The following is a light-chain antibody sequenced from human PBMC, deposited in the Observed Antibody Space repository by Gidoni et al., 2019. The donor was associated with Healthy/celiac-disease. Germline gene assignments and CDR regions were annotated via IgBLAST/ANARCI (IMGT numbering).Light chain of an antibody. CDR1: QSVNSN. Sequence: RASQSVNSNLAWYQQKPGQAPRLLIYGASTRATGIPARFSGSGSGTEFTLTISSLQSEDFAVYYCQQYNNWYTFXQXTKLEIK. V-gene: IGKV3-15*01. CDR2: GAS. CDR3: QQYNNWYT. J-gene: IGKJ2*01.